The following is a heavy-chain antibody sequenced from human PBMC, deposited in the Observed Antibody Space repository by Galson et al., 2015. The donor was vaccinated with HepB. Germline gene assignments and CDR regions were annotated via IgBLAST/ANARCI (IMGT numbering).Heavy chain of an antibody. Sequence: SLRLSCAASGFSFSDYHMSWIRRTPGRGLEWISDISSGSSYTNHAASVKGRFTISRDNDKNSVYLDMSNLSAADTAVYFCARVERLTVYDTCGYYLYWGQGTLVTVSS. CDR3: ARVERLTVYDTCGYYLY. CDR1: GFSFSDYH. J-gene: IGHJ4*02. D-gene: IGHD3-22*01. V-gene: IGHV3-11*05. CDR2: ISSGSSYT.